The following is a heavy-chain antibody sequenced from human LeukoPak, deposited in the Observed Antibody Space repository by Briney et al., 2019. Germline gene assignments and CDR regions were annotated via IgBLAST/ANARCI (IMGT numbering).Heavy chain of an antibody. J-gene: IGHJ6*03. D-gene: IGHD6-13*01. Sequence: GGSLRLSCAASGFTFSSYEMNWVRQAPGKGLEWVSYISSSGSTIYYADSVKGRFTISRDNAKNSLYLQMNSLRAEDTAVYYCARAQGAAAGYYYYYMDVWGKGTTVTISS. V-gene: IGHV3-48*03. CDR2: ISSSGSTI. CDR1: GFTFSSYE. CDR3: ARAQGAAAGYYYYYMDV.